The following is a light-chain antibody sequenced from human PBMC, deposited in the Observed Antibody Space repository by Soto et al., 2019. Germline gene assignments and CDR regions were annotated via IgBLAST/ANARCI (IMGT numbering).Light chain of an antibody. CDR1: QGISNY. V-gene: IGKV1-27*01. Sequence: DIQMTQSPSSLSAFVGDRVTFTCRASQGISNYLAWYQQKPGRAPKLLMHAASTLQSGVPSRFSGSGSGTDFTLTISSLQPEDVATYYCQHYHSPPFTFGPGTKVDIK. CDR3: QHYHSPPFT. CDR2: AAS. J-gene: IGKJ3*01.